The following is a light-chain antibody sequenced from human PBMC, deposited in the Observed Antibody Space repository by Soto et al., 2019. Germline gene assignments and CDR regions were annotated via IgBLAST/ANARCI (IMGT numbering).Light chain of an antibody. CDR2: DAS. CDR1: QSVTTY. V-gene: IGKV3-11*01. CDR3: QQCAYWPLT. J-gene: IGKJ4*01. Sequence: ETVLTQSPATLSLSPGERATLSCRASQSVTTYLAWYQQKPGQSPRLLIYDASNRATGIPTRFSGSGSGTDFTLTISSLEPEDFADYYCQQCAYWPLTFGGGTKVEIK.